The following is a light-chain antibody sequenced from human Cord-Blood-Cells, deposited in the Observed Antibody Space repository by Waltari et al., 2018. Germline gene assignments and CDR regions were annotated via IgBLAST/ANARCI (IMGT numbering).Light chain of an antibody. J-gene: IGLJ3*02. CDR1: SSDVGSYNL. Sequence: QSALTQPASVSGSPGQSITISCTGTSSDVGSYNLVSWYQQHPGKAPKLMIYEGSKRPSGVSNRFSGSKSGNKASLTISGLQAEDEADYYCCSDAGSSTFGVFGGGTRLTVL. CDR2: EGS. CDR3: CSDAGSSTFGV. V-gene: IGLV2-23*03.